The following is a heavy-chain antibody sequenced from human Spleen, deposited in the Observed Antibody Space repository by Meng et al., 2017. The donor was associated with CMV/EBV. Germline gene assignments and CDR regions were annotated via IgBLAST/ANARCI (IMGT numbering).Heavy chain of an antibody. J-gene: IGHJ5*02. CDR3: ARVVTSKTGTTRGGWFDP. CDR2: IYHSGST. V-gene: IGHV4-4*02. Sequence: SISSSNWWSWVRQPPGKGLEWIGEIYHSGSTNYNPSLKSRVTISVDKSKNQFPLKLSSVTAADTAVYYCARVVTSKTGTTRGGWFDPWGQGTLVTVSS. D-gene: IGHD1-7*01. CDR1: SISSSNW.